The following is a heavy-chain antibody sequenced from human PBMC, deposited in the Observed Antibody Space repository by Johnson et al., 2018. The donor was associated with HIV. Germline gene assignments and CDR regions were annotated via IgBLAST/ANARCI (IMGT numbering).Heavy chain of an antibody. CDR2: ISYDGSNK. CDR3: AKNGARGDAFDI. Sequence: VQLVESGGGVVQPGRSLRLSCAASGFTCSSYAMHWVRQAPGKGLEWVAVISYDGSNKYYADSVKGRFTISRDNSKNTLYLQMNSLRAEDTAVYYCAKNGARGDAFDIWGQGTMVTVSS. V-gene: IGHV3-30*04. D-gene: IGHD2-8*01. CDR1: GFTCSSYA. J-gene: IGHJ3*02.